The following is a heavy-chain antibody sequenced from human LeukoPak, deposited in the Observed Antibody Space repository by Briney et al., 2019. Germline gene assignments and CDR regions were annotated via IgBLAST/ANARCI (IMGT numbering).Heavy chain of an antibody. Sequence: REASVKVSCKASGGTFSSYAISWVRQAPGQGLEWMGGIIPIFGTANYAQKFQGRVTITADESTSTAYMELSSLRSEDTAVYYCAREGFYDFWSGFRFDPWGQGTLVTVSS. CDR3: AREGFYDFWSGFRFDP. J-gene: IGHJ5*02. V-gene: IGHV1-69*13. D-gene: IGHD3-3*01. CDR2: IIPIFGTA. CDR1: GGTFSSYA.